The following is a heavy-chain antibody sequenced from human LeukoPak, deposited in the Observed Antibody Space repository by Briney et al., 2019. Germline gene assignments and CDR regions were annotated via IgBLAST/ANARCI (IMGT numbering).Heavy chain of an antibody. D-gene: IGHD5-24*01. V-gene: IGHV1-69*05. Sequence: ASVKVSCKASGGTFSSYAISWVRQAPGQGLEWMGGIIPIFGTANYAQKFQGRVTITTDDSTSTAYMELSSLRSEDTAVYYCARASSKEMATIGFDYWGQGTLVTVSS. CDR2: IIPIFGTA. J-gene: IGHJ4*02. CDR3: ARASSKEMATIGFDY. CDR1: GGTFSSYA.